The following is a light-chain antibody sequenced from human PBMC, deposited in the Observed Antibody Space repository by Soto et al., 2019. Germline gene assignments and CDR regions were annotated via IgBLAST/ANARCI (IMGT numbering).Light chain of an antibody. CDR3: SSYTSSSTLV. J-gene: IGLJ2*01. V-gene: IGLV2-14*01. CDR2: DVS. CDR1: SSDVGGYNY. Sequence: QSVLTQPASVSGSPGQSITIPCTRSSSDVGGYNYVSWYQQHPGKATKLMIYDVSNRPSGISNRFSGSKSGNTASLTLSGRQAEDEADYYCSSYTSSSTLVFGGGTKLTVL.